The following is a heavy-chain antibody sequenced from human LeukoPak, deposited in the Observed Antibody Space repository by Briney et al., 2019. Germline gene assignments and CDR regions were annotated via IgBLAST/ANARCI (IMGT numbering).Heavy chain of an antibody. D-gene: IGHD3/OR15-3a*01. CDR1: GGSISSGNYY. CDR3: ARHFYGTAYRNYYFYYMDV. J-gene: IGHJ6*03. Sequence: SSETLSLTCTVSGGSISSGNYYWGWIRQPPGQGLEWIGAIHDSGSTDYYPSLKSRVTISVDTSKTQFSLKLTSVTAADTAVYFCARHFYGTAYRNYYFYYMDVWGKGTTATVSS. V-gene: IGHV4-39*01. CDR2: IHDSGST.